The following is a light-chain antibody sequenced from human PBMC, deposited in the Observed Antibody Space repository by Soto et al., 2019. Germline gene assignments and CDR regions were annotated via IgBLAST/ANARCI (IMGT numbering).Light chain of an antibody. CDR1: SSNIWAGYD. V-gene: IGLV1-40*01. Sequence: QPVLTQPPSVSGAPGQRVTISCTGSSSNIWAGYDVHWYQQLPGTAPKLLIYGNSNRPSGVPDRFSGSKSGTSASLAITGLRAEDEADYYCQSYDSSLSGSVFGGGTKLTVL. CDR3: QSYDSSLSGSV. J-gene: IGLJ2*01. CDR2: GNS.